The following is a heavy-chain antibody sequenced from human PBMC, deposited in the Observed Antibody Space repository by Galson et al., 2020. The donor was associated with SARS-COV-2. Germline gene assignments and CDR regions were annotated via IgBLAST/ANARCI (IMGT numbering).Heavy chain of an antibody. CDR1: SSE. Sequence: SSEGRWIGQAAGEALESIGRMYTRGNTNYNPSLKSRVTISLDTSKNQFSLRLRSVTAADTAVYYWARGEFLEFYYYGMDVWSQGTTFTVSS. J-gene: IGHJ6*02. CDR2: MYTRGNT. D-gene: IGHD3-3*01. V-gene: IGHV4-61*02. CDR3: ARGEFLEFYYYGMDV.